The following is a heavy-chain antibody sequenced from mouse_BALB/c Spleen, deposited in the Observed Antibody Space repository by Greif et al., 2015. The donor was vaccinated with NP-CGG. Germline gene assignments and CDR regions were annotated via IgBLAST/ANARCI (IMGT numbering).Heavy chain of an antibody. Sequence: QVQLQQSGAELVRPGTSMKVSCKASGYAFTNYLIEWVKQRPGQGLEWIGVINPGSGGTNYTEKFQGKATLTADKSSRIAFMQLSSLTADDSAVYFCARSDGYYPLLAYGGQGTLVTVAA. CDR1: GYAFTNYL. CDR3: ARSDGYYPLLAY. V-gene: IGHV1-54*01. J-gene: IGHJ3*01. D-gene: IGHD2-3*01. CDR2: INPGSGGT.